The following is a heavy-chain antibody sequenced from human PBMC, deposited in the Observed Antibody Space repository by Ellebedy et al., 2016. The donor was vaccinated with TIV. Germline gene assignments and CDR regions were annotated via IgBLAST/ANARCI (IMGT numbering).Heavy chain of an antibody. J-gene: IGHJ6*02. V-gene: IGHV1-18*01. Sequence: AASVQVSCKSSGYTFIDYGVTWVRQAPGQGLDWMGWVSAYSGNTNYAENLQGRVTMTTDTSTDTAYMELRSLRSDDTAVYFCARYSGSGTYYRNGMDVWGQGTTVTVSS. CDR2: VSAYSGNT. CDR3: ARYSGSGTYYRNGMDV. CDR1: GYTFIDYG. D-gene: IGHD3-10*01.